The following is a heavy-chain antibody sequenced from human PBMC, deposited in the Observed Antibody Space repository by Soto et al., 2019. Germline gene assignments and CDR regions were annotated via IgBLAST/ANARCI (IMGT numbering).Heavy chain of an antibody. J-gene: IGHJ6*03. V-gene: IGHV4-34*01. CDR2: INHSGST. D-gene: IGHD3-10*01. CDR1: GGSFSGYY. Sequence: SETLSLTCAVYGGSFSGYYWSWIRQPPGKGLEWIGEINHSGSTNYNPSLKSRVTISVDTSKNQFSLKLSSVTAADTAVYYCARCLPPSYYYGSGRRDYYMDVWGKGTTVTVSS. CDR3: ARCLPPSYYYGSGRRDYYMDV.